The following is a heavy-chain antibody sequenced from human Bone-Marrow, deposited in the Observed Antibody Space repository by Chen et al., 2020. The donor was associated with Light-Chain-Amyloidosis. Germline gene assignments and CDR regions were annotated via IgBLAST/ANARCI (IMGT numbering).Heavy chain of an antibody. D-gene: IGHD6-6*01. CDR2: IYYSGST. V-gene: IGHV4-61*01. J-gene: IGHJ4*02. CDR1: GGSVSSGSYY. CDR3: ARGGSIAARPSRGYYFDY. Sequence: QVQLQESGPGLVKPSETLSLTCTVSGGSVSSGSYYWSWIRQPPGKGLEWIGYIYYSGSTNYNPSLKSRVTISVDTSKNQFSLKLSSVTAADTAVYYCARGGSIAARPSRGYYFDYWGQGTLVTVSS.